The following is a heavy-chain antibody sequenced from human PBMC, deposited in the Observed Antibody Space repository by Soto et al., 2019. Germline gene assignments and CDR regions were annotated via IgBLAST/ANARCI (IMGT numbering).Heavy chain of an antibody. CDR3: ARARLRYDSSGYSPTDY. CDR2: ISSSSSYI. V-gene: IGHV3-21*01. J-gene: IGHJ4*02. CDR1: GFTFSSYS. Sequence: VCLRLSCAASGFTFSSYSMNWVRQAPGKGLEWVSSISSSSSYIYYADSVKGRFTISRDNAKNSLYLQMNSLRAEDTAVYYCARARLRYDSSGYSPTDYWGQGTLVTVSS. D-gene: IGHD3-22*01.